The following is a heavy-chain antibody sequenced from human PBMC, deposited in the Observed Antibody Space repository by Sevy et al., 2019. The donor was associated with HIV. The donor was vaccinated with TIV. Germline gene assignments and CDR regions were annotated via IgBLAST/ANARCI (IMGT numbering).Heavy chain of an antibody. J-gene: IGHJ5*02. CDR2: VNSDGYWT. D-gene: IGHD2-8*02. CDR3: GRGSSGVVSA. V-gene: IGHV3-74*01. Sequence: GGSLRLSCAASGITFNSDYMHWVRQAPGKGLVWVSHVNSDGYWTGYADSVKGRFTISRDNAKNTRYLEMRSLTVEDTAVYYCGRGSSGVVSAWGQGTLVTVSS. CDR1: GITFNSDY.